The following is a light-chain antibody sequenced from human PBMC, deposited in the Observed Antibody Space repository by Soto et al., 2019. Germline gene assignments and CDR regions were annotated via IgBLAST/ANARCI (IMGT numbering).Light chain of an antibody. CDR2: DAS. V-gene: IGKV1D-13*01. CDR3: QQFNNYPLS. CDR1: QGISSA. Sequence: AIQLTQSPSSLSASVGARVTITCRASQGISSAVAWYQQKPGKPPKLLMYDASSLESGVTPRFSGSGSVTDFTLGISSLQTEDFATDYGQQFNNYPLSFGQWTRLEIK. J-gene: IGKJ5*01.